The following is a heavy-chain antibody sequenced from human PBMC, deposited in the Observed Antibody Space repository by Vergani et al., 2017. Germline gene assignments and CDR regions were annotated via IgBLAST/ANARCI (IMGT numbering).Heavy chain of an antibody. CDR3: TRVASNILPGYYLNLFDP. CDR2: IRSKAYGGTT. D-gene: IGHD3-9*01. V-gene: IGHV3-49*03. Sequence: EVQLVESGGGLVQPGRSLRLSCTASGFTFGDYAMSWFRQAPGKGLEWVGFIRSKAYGGTTEYAASVKGRFTISRDDSKSIAYLQMNSLKTEDTAVYYCTRVASNILPGYYLNLFDPWGQGTLVTVSS. CDR1: GFTFGDYA. J-gene: IGHJ5*02.